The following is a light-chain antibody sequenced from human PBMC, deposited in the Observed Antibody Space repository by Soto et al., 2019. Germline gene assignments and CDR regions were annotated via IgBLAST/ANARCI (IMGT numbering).Light chain of an antibody. CDR2: AAS. Sequence: DIRMTQSPSSLAASVGDRLSITCRASQSISSYLHWYQQKSGKAPKLLIYAASSLQSGVPSRLSGSGSGTDFTLTISSLQPEDFATYFCRKSYSTPRTFGQGTKGEIK. V-gene: IGKV1-39*01. J-gene: IGKJ1*01. CDR3: RKSYSTPRT. CDR1: QSISSY.